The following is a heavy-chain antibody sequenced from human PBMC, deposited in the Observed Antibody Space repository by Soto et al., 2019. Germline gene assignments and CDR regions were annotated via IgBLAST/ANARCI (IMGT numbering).Heavy chain of an antibody. D-gene: IGHD6-19*01. V-gene: IGHV3-33*01. CDR2: IWYDGSNK. J-gene: IGHJ5*02. CDR3: ARLPLIGRKIAVAGIWFDP. Sequence: PGGSLRLSCAASGFTFSSYGMHWVRQAPGKGLEWVAVIWYDGSNKYYADSVKGRFTISRDNSKNTLYLQMNSLRAEDTAVYYCARLPLIGRKIAVAGIWFDPWGQGTLVTVSS. CDR1: GFTFSSYG.